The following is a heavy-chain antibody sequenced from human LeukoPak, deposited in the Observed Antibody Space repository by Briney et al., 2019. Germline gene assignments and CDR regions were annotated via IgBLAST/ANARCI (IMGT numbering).Heavy chain of an antibody. D-gene: IGHD1-26*01. V-gene: IGHV4-4*09. J-gene: IGHJ4*02. CDR3: ARVALGASDY. CDR1: GGCISSYY. CDR2: IYTSGST. Sequence: SETLSLTFTVSGGCISSYYWSWIRQPPGKGLGWIGYIYTSGSTNYNLSLKSRLTISVDTSKNQFSLKLSSVTAADTAVYYCARVALGASDYWGQGTLVTVSS.